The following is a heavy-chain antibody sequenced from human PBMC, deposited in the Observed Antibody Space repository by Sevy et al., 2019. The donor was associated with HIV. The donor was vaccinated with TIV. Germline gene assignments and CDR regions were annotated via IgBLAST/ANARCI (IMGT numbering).Heavy chain of an antibody. V-gene: IGHV4-30-4*01. Sequence: SETLSLTCTVSGESVNNAAYYWNWIRQSPGKGLEWVGYIYYSGNTYYNPSLNDRLDMSIDTSKNEFSLLMHSVTAADTAVYYCARSRVLFEELSWGQGILVTVSS. CDR2: IYYSGNT. CDR3: ARSRVLFEELS. CDR1: GESVNNAAYY. J-gene: IGHJ4*02. D-gene: IGHD3-10*02.